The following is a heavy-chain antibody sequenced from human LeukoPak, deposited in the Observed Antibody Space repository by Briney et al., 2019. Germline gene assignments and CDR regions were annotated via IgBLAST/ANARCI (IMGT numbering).Heavy chain of an antibody. D-gene: IGHD3-10*01. V-gene: IGHV4-31*03. CDR3: ANYGAGTYRFDP. J-gene: IGHJ5*02. CDR1: GASISRGGYC. CDR2: ICYSGTT. Sequence: PSQTLSLTCTVSGASISRGGYCWSWIRQHPGRGLGWIGYICYSGTTYYNPSLKSRVTISVDMSENQFSLKLSSVTAADTAVYYCANYGAGTYRFDPWGQGTLVTVSS.